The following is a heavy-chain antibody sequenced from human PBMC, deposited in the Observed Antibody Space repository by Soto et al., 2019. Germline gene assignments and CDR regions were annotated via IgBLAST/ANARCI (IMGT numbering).Heavy chain of an antibody. CDR2: VFSSGYSETT. CDR3: VRDDFGVGMDY. CDR1: GGSISSSNYY. D-gene: IGHD3-3*01. V-gene: IGHV4-39*02. J-gene: IGHJ4*02. Sequence: PSETLSLTCAVSGGSISSSNYYLGCIRPPPGKGLEWIGYVFSSGYSETTHYNPSLKSRVAISVDTSKNQFSLKLNSVTAADTAVYYCVRDDFGVGMDYWGLGTLVTVSS.